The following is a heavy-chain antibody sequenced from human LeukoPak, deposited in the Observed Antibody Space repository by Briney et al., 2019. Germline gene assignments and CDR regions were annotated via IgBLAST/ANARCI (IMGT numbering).Heavy chain of an antibody. D-gene: IGHD3-9*01. V-gene: IGHV3-21*01. CDR2: ISSSSSYI. CDR3: ARGYFREDYFDY. Sequence: GGSLRLSCAASGFTFSSYSMNRVRQAPGKGLEWVSSISSSSSYIYYADSVKGRFTISRDNAKNSLYLQMNSLRAEDTAVYYCARGYFREDYFDYWGQGTLVTVSS. J-gene: IGHJ4*02. CDR1: GFTFSSYS.